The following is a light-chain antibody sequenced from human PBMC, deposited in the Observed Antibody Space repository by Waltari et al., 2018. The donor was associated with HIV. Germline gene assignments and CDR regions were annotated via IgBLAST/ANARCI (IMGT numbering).Light chain of an antibody. J-gene: IGLJ3*02. CDR1: NIGGKS. CDR2: YDV. CDR3: QVWDRSSDHLV. Sequence: SYVLAQPPSVSVAPGKPATITCGGDNIGGKSVHWYQQKAGQAPVLVIYYDVDRPSGIPARFSGSNTGNTATLTISRVEAGDEADYYCQVWDRSSDHLVFGGGTKLTVL. V-gene: IGLV3-21*04.